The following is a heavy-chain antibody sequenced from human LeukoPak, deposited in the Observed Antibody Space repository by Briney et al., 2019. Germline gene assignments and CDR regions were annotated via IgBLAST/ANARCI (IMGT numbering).Heavy chain of an antibody. Sequence: PGGSLRLSCAASGYTFSRYWMHWVRQGPGKGLVWVSRINEDGSSTTYADSVRGRFTISRDNAKDTLYLQMNSLRAEDTAVYYCASGLLMAGGTLDHWGRGTLVTVSS. J-gene: IGHJ4*02. CDR3: ASGLLMAGGTLDH. CDR2: INEDGSST. V-gene: IGHV3-74*01. D-gene: IGHD6-19*01. CDR1: GYTFSRYW.